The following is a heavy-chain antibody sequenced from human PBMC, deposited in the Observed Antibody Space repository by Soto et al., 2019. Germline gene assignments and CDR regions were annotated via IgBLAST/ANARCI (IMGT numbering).Heavy chain of an antibody. D-gene: IGHD5-12*01. CDR3: ARVLWDGYDSVNYYMDV. V-gene: IGHV3-23*01. J-gene: IGHJ6*03. Sequence: GGSLRLSCAVSGFTFSSYAMYWVRQAPGKGLEWVSGKIYHSGSTNYADSAKGRFTFSRDNSKNTLYLQMNSLRAEGTAVYYCARVLWDGYDSVNYYMDVWGKGTTVTVSS. CDR2: KIYHSGST. CDR1: GFTFSSYA.